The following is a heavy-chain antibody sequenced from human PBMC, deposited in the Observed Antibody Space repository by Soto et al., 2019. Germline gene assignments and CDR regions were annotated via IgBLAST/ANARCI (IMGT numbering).Heavy chain of an antibody. Sequence: QVQLVESGGGVVQPGRSLRLSCAASGFTFSSYGMHWVRQAPGKGLEWVAVIWYDGSNKYYADSVKGRFTISRDNSKNTLYLQMNSLRAEDTAVYYCARDPLDTVTTGCFDYWGQGTLVTVSS. CDR3: ARDPLDTVTTGCFDY. CDR2: IWYDGSNK. J-gene: IGHJ4*02. CDR1: GFTFSSYG. D-gene: IGHD4-4*01. V-gene: IGHV3-33*01.